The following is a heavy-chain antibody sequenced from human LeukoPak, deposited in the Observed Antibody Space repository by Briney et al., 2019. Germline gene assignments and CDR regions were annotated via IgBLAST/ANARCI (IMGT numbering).Heavy chain of an antibody. J-gene: IGHJ5*02. Sequence: GGSLRLSCAASGFTFSDYYMSWIRQAPGKGLEWVSYISSGGSTIYYADSVRGRFTISRDNAKNSLYLQMNSLSAEGTAFYYCARDALQLTGNYVTRWWFDPWGQGTLVTVSS. CDR1: GFTFSDYY. CDR2: ISSGGSTI. V-gene: IGHV3-11*04. CDR3: ARDALQLTGNYVTRWWFDP. D-gene: IGHD3-9*01.